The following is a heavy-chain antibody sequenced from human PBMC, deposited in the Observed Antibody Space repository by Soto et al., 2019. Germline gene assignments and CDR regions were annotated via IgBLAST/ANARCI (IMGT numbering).Heavy chain of an antibody. CDR1: GFTFSSYA. J-gene: IGHJ4*02. CDR2: ISGSGGST. V-gene: IGHV3-23*01. CDR3: AKGRSGNKLGPFDY. Sequence: GGSLRLSCAASGFTFSSYAMSWVRQAPGKGLEWVSAISGSGGSTYYADSVKGRFTISRDNSKNTLYLQMNSLRAEDTVVYYCAKGRSGNKLGPFDYWGQGTLVTVSS. D-gene: IGHD1-26*01.